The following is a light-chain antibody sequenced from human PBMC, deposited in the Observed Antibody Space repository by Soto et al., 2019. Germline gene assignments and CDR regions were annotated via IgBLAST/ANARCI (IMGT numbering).Light chain of an antibody. CDR1: QSVNSD. CDR2: GAS. V-gene: IGKV3-15*01. Sequence: EIVMPQSPATLSVSPGERAVLSCRASQSVNSDLAWYQQKPGQAPRLLVYGASTWATGVPARFSVSGAGTEFTLTISSLQSEDFAVYYCQQYATWPRTFGQGTKVEIK. CDR3: QQYATWPRT. J-gene: IGKJ1*01.